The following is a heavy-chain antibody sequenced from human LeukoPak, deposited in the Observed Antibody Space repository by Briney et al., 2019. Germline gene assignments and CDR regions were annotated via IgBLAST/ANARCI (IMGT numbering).Heavy chain of an antibody. Sequence: LETLSLTCTVSGDSISSGSYYWGWIRQPPGKGLEWIGNIYYRGNTYFNPSLKRRVTISIDTSKNQVSLKLRSVTAADTAMYYCARDRHVVVLAAIYFDLWGQGTLITVSS. CDR2: IYYRGNT. J-gene: IGHJ4*02. V-gene: IGHV4-39*07. D-gene: IGHD2-2*02. CDR3: ARDRHVVVLAAIYFDL. CDR1: GDSISSGSYY.